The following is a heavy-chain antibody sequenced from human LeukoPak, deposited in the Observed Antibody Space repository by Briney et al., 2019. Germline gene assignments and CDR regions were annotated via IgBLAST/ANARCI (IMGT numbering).Heavy chain of an antibody. J-gene: IGHJ4*02. V-gene: IGHV3-11*05. CDR2: ISSSSSYT. Sequence: GGSLRLSCAASGSTFSDYYMSWIRQAPGKGLEWVSYISSSSSYTNYADSVKGRFTISRDNAKNSLYLQMNSLRAEDTAVYYCARVERSSWYEYYFDYWGQGTLVTVSS. CDR3: ARVERSSWYEYYFDY. CDR1: GSTFSDYY. D-gene: IGHD6-13*01.